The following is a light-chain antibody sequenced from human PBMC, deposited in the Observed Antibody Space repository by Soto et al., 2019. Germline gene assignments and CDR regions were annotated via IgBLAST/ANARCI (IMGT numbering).Light chain of an antibody. Sequence: DIQMTQSPCSLSASVGDRVTITCRASQSISSYLNWYQQKPGKAPKLLIYDASSLESGVPSRFSGSGSGTEFTLTISSLQPDDFATYYCQQYNSYWTCGQGTKVDIK. CDR1: QSISSY. CDR3: QQYNSYWT. V-gene: IGKV1-5*01. J-gene: IGKJ1*01. CDR2: DAS.